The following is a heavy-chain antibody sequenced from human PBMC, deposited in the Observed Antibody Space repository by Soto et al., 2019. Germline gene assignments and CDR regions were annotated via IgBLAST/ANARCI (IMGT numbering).Heavy chain of an antibody. CDR2: INSDGSST. CDR1: ECNFSDYG. V-gene: IGHV3-74*01. CDR3: ASWNVQHDSYGYF. Sequence: AGVSQRLSRTASECNFSDYGRHWVRHDPGKGLVWVSHINSDGSSTTYADAVKGRFTISRDNSKNTLYLQMNSLRGEDTAVYYCASWNVQHDSYGYFWGQGTQVTVSS. J-gene: IGHJ4*02. D-gene: IGHD5-18*01.